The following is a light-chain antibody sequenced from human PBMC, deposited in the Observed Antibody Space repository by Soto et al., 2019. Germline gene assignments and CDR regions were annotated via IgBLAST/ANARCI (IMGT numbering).Light chain of an antibody. CDR1: QSVPSD. J-gene: IGKJ2*01. V-gene: IGKV3D-15*01. CDR2: GAS. Sequence: EIVLTQSPGTLSLSPGERATLSCRASQSVPSDWLAWYRHKPGQAPRLLIYGASSRATGVPDRVSGSGSGTDFTLTISSLQSEDFAVYYCQQYNNWPRTFGQGTKLEIK. CDR3: QQYNNWPRT.